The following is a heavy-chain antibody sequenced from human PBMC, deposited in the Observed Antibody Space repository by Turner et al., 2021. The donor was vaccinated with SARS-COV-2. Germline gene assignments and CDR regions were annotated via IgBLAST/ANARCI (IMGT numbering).Heavy chain of an antibody. CDR3: ARDHRPVVVPAAKRAGSYYYGMDV. CDR2: ISSSSSDI. J-gene: IGHJ6*02. CDR1: GFTFSSYS. Sequence: EVQLVESGGGLVKPGGSSSLSCAASGFTFSSYSMNWVRPAPGKGLEWVSSISSSSSDIYSADSVKGRFTISRDNAKNSLYLQMNSLRAEDTAVYYCARDHRPVVVPAAKRAGSYYYGMDVWGQGTTVTVSS. V-gene: IGHV3-21*01. D-gene: IGHD2-2*01.